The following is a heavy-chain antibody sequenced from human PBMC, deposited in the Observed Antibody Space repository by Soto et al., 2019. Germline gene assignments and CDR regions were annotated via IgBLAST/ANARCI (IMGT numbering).Heavy chain of an antibody. Sequence: QVQLQESGPGLVKPSETLSLTCTVSGGSISSYYWSWIRQSPGKGLEWIGYIHYSGSTKSNPSLKSRVTISVDTSRNQVSLKLSSVTAADSAVYFCARARYQLLHPYYYGMAVWGQGTTVTVSS. D-gene: IGHD2-2*01. CDR1: GGSISSYY. CDR2: IHYSGST. CDR3: ARARYQLLHPYYYGMAV. J-gene: IGHJ6*02. V-gene: IGHV4-59*01.